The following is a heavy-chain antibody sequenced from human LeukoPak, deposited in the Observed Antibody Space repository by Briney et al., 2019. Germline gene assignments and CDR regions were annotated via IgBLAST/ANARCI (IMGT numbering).Heavy chain of an antibody. V-gene: IGHV3-7*03. J-gene: IGHJ4*02. CDR3: TRGSVGDSYADY. Sequence: PGGSLRLSCAASGFTFSSYWMNWVRQAPGKGLEWVANIKQDGSEKYYVDSVKGRFTISRDNAKNSLYLQMNSLRAEDTAVYYCTRGSVGDSYADYWGQGTLVTVSS. CDR2: IKQDGSEK. D-gene: IGHD5-18*01. CDR1: GFTFSSYW.